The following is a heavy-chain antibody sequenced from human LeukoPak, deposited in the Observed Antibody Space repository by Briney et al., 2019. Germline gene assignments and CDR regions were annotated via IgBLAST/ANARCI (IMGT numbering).Heavy chain of an antibody. Sequence: PGGALRLSCAASGFTFSSYWMHWVRQAPGKGLEWVSSISSSSSYIYYADSVKGRFTISRDNSKNTLYLQMNSLRAEDTAVYYCAKGTYYDFWSGYPRLDYWGQGTLVTVSA. CDR1: GFTFSSYW. J-gene: IGHJ4*02. D-gene: IGHD3-3*01. CDR3: AKGTYYDFWSGYPRLDY. V-gene: IGHV3-21*04. CDR2: ISSSSSYI.